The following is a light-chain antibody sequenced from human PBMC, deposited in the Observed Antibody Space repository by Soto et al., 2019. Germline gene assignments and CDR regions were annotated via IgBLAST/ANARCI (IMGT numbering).Light chain of an antibody. J-gene: IGKJ3*01. Sequence: AIQMTQSPSSLSASVGDRVTITCRARQGIRNDLAWYQQKPGKAPKLLIYAASTLQSGVPSRFSGSGSGPDFALTISSLQPEDFETYHCLQDHDTLTFGPGTKVDIK. CDR2: AAS. V-gene: IGKV1-6*01. CDR1: QGIRND. CDR3: LQDHDTLT.